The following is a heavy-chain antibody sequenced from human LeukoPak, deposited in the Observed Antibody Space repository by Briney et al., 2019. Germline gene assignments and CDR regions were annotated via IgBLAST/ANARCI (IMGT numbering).Heavy chain of an antibody. CDR3: ARHFLRYSASTIFDY. D-gene: IGHD5-12*01. CDR1: GGSFSGYY. V-gene: IGHV4-34*01. Sequence: PSETLSLTCAVYGGSFSGYYWSWIRQPPGKGLEWIGEINHSGSTNYNPSLKSRVTISVDTSKNQFSLKLSSVTAADTAVYYCARHFLRYSASTIFDYWGQGTLVTVFS. CDR2: INHSGST. J-gene: IGHJ4*02.